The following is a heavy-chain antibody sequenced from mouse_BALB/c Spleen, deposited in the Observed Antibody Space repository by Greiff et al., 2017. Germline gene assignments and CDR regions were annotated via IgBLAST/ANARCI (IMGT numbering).Heavy chain of an antibody. Sequence: QVQLQQSGPGLVQPSQSLSITCTVSGFSLTSYGVHWVRQPPGKGLEWLGVIWAGGSTNYNSALMSRLSISKDNSKSQVFLKMNSLQTDDTAMYYCARDPPMIKGYAMDYWGQGTSVTVSS. D-gene: IGHD2-4*01. V-gene: IGHV2-9*02. CDR1: GFSLTSYG. J-gene: IGHJ4*01. CDR3: ARDPPMIKGYAMDY. CDR2: IWAGGST.